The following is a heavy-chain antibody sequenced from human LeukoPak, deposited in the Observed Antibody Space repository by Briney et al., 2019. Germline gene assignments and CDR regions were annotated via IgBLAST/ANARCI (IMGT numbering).Heavy chain of an antibody. V-gene: IGHV4-59*11. J-gene: IGHJ4*02. D-gene: IGHD3-22*01. Sequence: SETLSLTCTVSGGSISSHFWSWIRQPPGKGLEWIGYIYYSGSTNYNPSLKSRVTISVDTSKNQFSLKLSSVTAADRAVYYCARSRRTYSSEDYFDYWGQGTLVTVSS. CDR2: IYYSGST. CDR1: GGSISSHF. CDR3: ARSRRTYSSEDYFDY.